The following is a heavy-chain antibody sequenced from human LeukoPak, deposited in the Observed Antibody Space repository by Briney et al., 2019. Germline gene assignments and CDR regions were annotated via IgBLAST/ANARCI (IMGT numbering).Heavy chain of an antibody. D-gene: IGHD2-8*02. CDR3: ARDRAAGGGYGMDV. J-gene: IGHJ6*02. V-gene: IGHV4-31*03. CDR2: IYYSGNT. Sequence: PSQTLSLTCTVSGGSISGGAYYWSWIRQHPGKGLEWIGYIYYSGNTYYNPSLKSRVTISVDTSKNQFSLKLNSVTAADTAVYYCARDRAAGGGYGMDVWGQGTTVTVSS. CDR1: GGSISGGAYY.